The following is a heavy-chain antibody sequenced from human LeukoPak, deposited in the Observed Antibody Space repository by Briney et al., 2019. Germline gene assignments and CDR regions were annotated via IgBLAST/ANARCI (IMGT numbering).Heavy chain of an antibody. D-gene: IGHD2-2*01. J-gene: IGHJ2*01. CDR2: ISGSGGST. CDR1: GFTFSSYA. V-gene: IGHV3-23*01. Sequence: GGSLRLSCAASGFTFSSYAMSWVRQAPGKGLEWVSAISGSGGSTYYADSVKGRFTISRDNSKNTLYLQMNSLRAEDTAVCYCAKAYCSSTSCYGYFDLWGRGTLVTVSS. CDR3: AKAYCSSTSCYGYFDL.